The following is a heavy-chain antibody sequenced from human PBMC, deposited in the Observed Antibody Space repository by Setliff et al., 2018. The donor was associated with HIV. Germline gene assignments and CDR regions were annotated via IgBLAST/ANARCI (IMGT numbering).Heavy chain of an antibody. CDR3: ARDTGQQLVGFDI. V-gene: IGHV1-69*13. J-gene: IGHJ3*02. CDR1: GGTFTRNC. CDR2: ILPFFDTA. Sequence: SVKVSCKVSGGTFTRNCISWVRQAPGQGLEWMGGILPFFDTANYAQKFQGRVTITADESTSTVHMELSSLTSEDTAVYYCARDTGQQLVGFDIWGQGTMVTVSS. D-gene: IGHD6-13*01.